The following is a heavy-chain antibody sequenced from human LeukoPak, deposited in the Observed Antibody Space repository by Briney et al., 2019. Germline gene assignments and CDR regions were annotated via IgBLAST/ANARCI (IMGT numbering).Heavy chain of an antibody. V-gene: IGHV3-33*01. J-gene: IGHJ1*01. CDR2: IWYDGSNK. D-gene: IGHD6-13*01. CDR1: GFTFSNYG. Sequence: GRSLRLSCAASGFTFSNYGMHWVRQAPGKGLEWVAVIWYDGSNKYYADSVKGRFTISRDNAKKSLYLQMNSLRAEDTAVYYCARDEQLVLGYFQHWGQGTLVTVSS. CDR3: ARDEQLVLGYFQH.